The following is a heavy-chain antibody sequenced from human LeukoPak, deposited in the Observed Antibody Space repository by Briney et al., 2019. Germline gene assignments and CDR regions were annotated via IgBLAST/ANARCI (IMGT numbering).Heavy chain of an antibody. V-gene: IGHV3-7*01. D-gene: IGHD2-2*01. J-gene: IGHJ3*02. CDR1: GFTFSSYW. CDR2: IKQDGSEK. CDR3: ARSRMSEVVPAAIGYAFDI. Sequence: PGGSLRLSCAASGFTFSSYWMSWVRQAPGKGLEWVANIKQDGSEKYYVDSVKGRFTISRDNAKNSLYLQMNSLRAEDTAVYYCARSRMSEVVPAAIGYAFDIWGQGTMVTVSS.